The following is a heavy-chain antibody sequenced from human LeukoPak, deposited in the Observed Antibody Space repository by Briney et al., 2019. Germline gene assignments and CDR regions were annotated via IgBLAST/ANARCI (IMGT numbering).Heavy chain of an antibody. Sequence: ASVKVSCKASGYTFTSYGISWVRQAPGQGLERMGWISAYNGNTNYAQKLQGRVTMTTDTSTSTAYMELRSLRSDDTAVYYCARGGIVGAAFEYYYGMDVWGRGTTVTVSS. CDR3: ARGGIVGAAFEYYYGMDV. J-gene: IGHJ6*02. D-gene: IGHD1-26*01. CDR1: GYTFTSYG. V-gene: IGHV1-18*01. CDR2: ISAYNGNT.